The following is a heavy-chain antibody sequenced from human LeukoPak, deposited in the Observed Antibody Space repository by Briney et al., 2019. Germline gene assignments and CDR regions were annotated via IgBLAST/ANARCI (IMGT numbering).Heavy chain of an antibody. CDR2: INHSGST. Sequence: SETLSLTCAVYGGSFSGYYWSWIRQPPGEGLEWIGEINHSGSTNYNPSLKSRVTISVDTSKNQFSLQLSSVTAADTAVYYCARVALYRGHDLLSPLDSWGQGTLVTVSS. CDR1: GGSFSGYY. V-gene: IGHV4-34*01. D-gene: IGHD5-12*01. J-gene: IGHJ4*02. CDR3: ARVALYRGHDLLSPLDS.